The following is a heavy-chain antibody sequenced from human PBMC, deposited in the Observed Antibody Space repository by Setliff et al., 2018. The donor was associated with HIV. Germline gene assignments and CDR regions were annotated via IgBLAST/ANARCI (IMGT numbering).Heavy chain of an antibody. CDR1: GESFTDYF. V-gene: IGHV4-34*01. D-gene: IGHD1-26*01. CDR3: ARGREVKRDTYYDYFYMDV. Sequence: SETLSLTCAVYGESFTDYFWTWIRQSPGRGLEWLGEINHSGSTNQNPSLKSRFIVSVDTSKNQFSLRLNSVTAADTAVYYCARGREVKRDTYYDYFYMDVWSRGTAVTVSS. CDR2: INHSGST. J-gene: IGHJ6*03.